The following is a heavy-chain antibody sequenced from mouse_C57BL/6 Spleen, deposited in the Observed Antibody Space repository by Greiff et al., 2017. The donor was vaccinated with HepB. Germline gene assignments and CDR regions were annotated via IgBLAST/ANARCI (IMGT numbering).Heavy chain of an antibody. CDR2: IYPGSGNT. CDR1: GYTFTDYY. D-gene: IGHD1-1*01. V-gene: IGHV1-76*01. Sequence: QVQLQQSGAELVRPGASVKLSCKASGYTFTDYYINWVKQRPGQGLEWIARIYPGSGNTYYNEKFKGKATLTADKSSSTAYMQLSSLTSEDSAVYFCAREEVAVRYIDVWGTGTTVTVSS. CDR3: AREEVAVRYIDV. J-gene: IGHJ1*03.